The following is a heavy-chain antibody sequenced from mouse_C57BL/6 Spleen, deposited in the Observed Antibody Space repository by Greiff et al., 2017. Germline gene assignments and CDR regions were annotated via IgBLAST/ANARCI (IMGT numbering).Heavy chain of an antibody. D-gene: IGHD1-1*01. CDR3: ARDYYYGSSYGY. Sequence: ESGPGLVTPSQSLSLTCSVTVSSLPRGYSWNWIRQFPGNKLEWLCSFRYVGRNTSNPSIKNRISLTRDTSKNQFFLKLNSVTTEDTATYSCARDYYYGSSYGYWGQGTTLTVSS. CDR1: VSSLPRGYS. J-gene: IGHJ2*01. V-gene: IGHV3-6*01. CDR2: FRYVGRN.